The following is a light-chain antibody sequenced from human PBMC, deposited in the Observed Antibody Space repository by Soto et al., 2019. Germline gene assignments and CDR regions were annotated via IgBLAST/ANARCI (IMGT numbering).Light chain of an antibody. CDR3: QQYNTYSPERT. CDR2: AAS. Sequence: AIRMTQSPSSLSASTGDRVTITCRASQDVSGYVAWYQQKPGRAPNLLVYAASTLQAGVPSRFSGSGSGTEFTLTISSLQPDDFATYYCQQYNTYSPERTFGQGTKVDIK. V-gene: IGKV1-8*01. CDR1: QDVSGY. J-gene: IGKJ1*01.